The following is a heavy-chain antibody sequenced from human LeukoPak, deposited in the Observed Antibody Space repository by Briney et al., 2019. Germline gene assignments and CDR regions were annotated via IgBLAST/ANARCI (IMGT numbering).Heavy chain of an antibody. V-gene: IGHV1-69*13. CDR1: GGTFSSYS. CDR3: ARERAAAGLNNWFDP. CDR2: IVPIFGTA. J-gene: IGHJ5*02. D-gene: IGHD6-13*01. Sequence: SVKVSCKASGGTFSSYSISWVRQAPGQGLEWMGGIVPIFGTADYAQKFQGRVTITADESTSTAYMELSSLRSEDTAVYYCARERAAAGLNNWFDPWGQGTRVTVSS.